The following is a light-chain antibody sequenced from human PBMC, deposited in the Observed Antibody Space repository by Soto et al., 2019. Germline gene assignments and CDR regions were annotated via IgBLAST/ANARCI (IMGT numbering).Light chain of an antibody. Sequence: SALTQPASVSGSPGQSITISCTGTNNDVGAYNYVSWFQQHPGKAPKTMIYDVSNRPSGVSNRFSGSKSGNTASLTISGLQAEDEADYYCSSYTRSNTVVFGGGTKPTVL. CDR3: SSYTRSNTVV. CDR1: NNDVGAYNY. V-gene: IGLV2-14*03. J-gene: IGLJ3*02. CDR2: DVS.